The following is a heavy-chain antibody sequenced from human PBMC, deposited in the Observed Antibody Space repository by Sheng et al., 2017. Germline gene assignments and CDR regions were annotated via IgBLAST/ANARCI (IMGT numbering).Heavy chain of an antibody. CDR2: INHSGST. CDR3: AREWGITMIIKDDAFDI. D-gene: IGHD3-22*01. Sequence: QVQLQQWGAGLLKPSETLSLTCAVYGGSFSGYYWSWIRQPPGKGLEWIGEINHSGSTNYNPSLKSRVTISVDTSKNQFSLKLSSVTAADTAVYYCAREWGITMIIKDDAFDIWGQGTMVTVSS. V-gene: IGHV4-34*01. J-gene: IGHJ3*02. CDR1: GGSFSGYY.